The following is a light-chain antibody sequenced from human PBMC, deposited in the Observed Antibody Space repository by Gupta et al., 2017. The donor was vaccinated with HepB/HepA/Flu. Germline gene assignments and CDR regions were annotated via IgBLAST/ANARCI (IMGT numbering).Light chain of an antibody. V-gene: IGKV1-39*01. CDR3: QQSYSTPLT. Sequence: IQLTQSPSSLSASVGDSVTITCRASQTMNNFLHWYQQKPGEAPKLLIYAASSLQSGVPSRFSGSGSGTDFTLTINRLQPEDFATYYCQQSYSTPLTFGGGTKVEIK. CDR2: AAS. J-gene: IGKJ4*01. CDR1: QTMNNF.